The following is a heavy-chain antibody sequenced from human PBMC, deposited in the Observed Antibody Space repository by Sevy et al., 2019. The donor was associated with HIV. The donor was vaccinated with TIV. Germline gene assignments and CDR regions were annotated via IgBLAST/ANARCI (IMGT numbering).Heavy chain of an antibody. CDR2: IYYSGST. D-gene: IGHD4-17*01. CDR3: ARHRGGVTTEEHYFDY. CDR1: GGSISSYY. J-gene: IGHJ4*02. V-gene: IGHV4-59*08. Sequence: SETLSLTCSVSGGSISSYYWNWIRQPPGKGLEWIGYIYYSGSTNYNPSLKSRVTISVDTSKNQFSLKLSSVTAADTAVYYCARHRGGVTTEEHYFDYWGQGTPVTVSS.